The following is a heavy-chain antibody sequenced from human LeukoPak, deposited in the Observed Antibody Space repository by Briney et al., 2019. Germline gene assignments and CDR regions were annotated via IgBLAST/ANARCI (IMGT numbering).Heavy chain of an antibody. CDR1: GGSFSGYY. J-gene: IGHJ4*02. CDR2: INHSGST. D-gene: IGHD3-22*01. Sequence: SETLSLTCAVYGGSFSGYYWSWIRQPPGKGLEWIGEINHSGSTNYNPSLKSRVTISVDTSKNQFSLKLSSVTAADTAVYYCARVYSGYYLSILGYYFDYWGQGTLVTVSS. CDR3: ARVYSGYYLSILGYYFDY. V-gene: IGHV4-34*01.